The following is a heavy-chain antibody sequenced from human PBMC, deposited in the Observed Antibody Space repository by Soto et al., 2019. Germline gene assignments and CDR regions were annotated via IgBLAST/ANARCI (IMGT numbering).Heavy chain of an antibody. CDR3: TRSRGFGGMDV. Sequence: EASVKVSCAASGFTVNSHVMSWVRQAPGKGLEWVSSISGSGDGTYYGDSVKGRFTISRDSSSSTVYLEMKNLRGEDTAVYFCTRSRGFGGMDVWGQGTTVTVSS. J-gene: IGHJ6*02. CDR1: GFTVNSHV. CDR2: ISGSGDGT. D-gene: IGHD3-22*01. V-gene: IGHV3-23*01.